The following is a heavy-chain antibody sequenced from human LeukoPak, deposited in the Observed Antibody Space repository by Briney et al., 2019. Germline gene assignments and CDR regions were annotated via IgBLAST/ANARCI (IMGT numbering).Heavy chain of an antibody. Sequence: ASVKVSCKASGGTFSSYAISWVRQAPGQGLEWMGGIIPIFGTANYAQKFQGRVTITADESTSTAYMELSSLRSEDTAMYYCARGGGYSGYDSWFDPWGQGTLVTVSS. V-gene: IGHV1-69*13. CDR3: ARGGGYSGYDSWFDP. CDR1: GGTFSSYA. D-gene: IGHD5-12*01. J-gene: IGHJ5*02. CDR2: IIPIFGTA.